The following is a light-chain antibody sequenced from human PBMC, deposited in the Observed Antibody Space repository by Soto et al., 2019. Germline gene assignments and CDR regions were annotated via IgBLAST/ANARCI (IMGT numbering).Light chain of an antibody. CDR3: QQYTGSPLT. J-gene: IGKJ4*01. V-gene: IGKV3-20*01. CDR1: QSVRNNY. Sequence: EIVLTQSPGTLSLFPGERATLSCRASQSVRNNYLAWYQQKPGQAPRLLIYSASTRATGIPDRFSGGVSGTDFTLTISRLEPEDFAVYYCQQYTGSPLTFGGGTKVDIK. CDR2: SAS.